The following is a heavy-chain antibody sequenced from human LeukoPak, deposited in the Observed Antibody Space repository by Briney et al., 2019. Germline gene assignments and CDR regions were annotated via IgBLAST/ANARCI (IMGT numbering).Heavy chain of an antibody. CDR1: GGSISSGSYY. V-gene: IGHV4-61*02. CDR2: IYHSGST. J-gene: IGHJ4*02. CDR3: ATTRHSGCFY. D-gene: IGHD6-19*01. Sequence: SQTLSLTCTVSGGSISSGSYYWSWIRQPAGKGLEWIGSIYHSGSTYYNPSLKSRVTISVDTSKNQFSLKLSSVTAADTAVYYCATTRHSGCFYWGQGTLVTVSS.